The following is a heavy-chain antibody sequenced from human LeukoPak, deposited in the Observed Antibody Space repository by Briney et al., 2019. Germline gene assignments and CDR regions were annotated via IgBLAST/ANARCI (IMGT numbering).Heavy chain of an antibody. V-gene: IGHV3-30-3*01. J-gene: IGHJ4*02. D-gene: IGHD6-19*01. CDR1: GFTFSNYA. Sequence: GGSLRLSCVASGFTFSNYAMHWVRQAPGKGLEWVAVISYDGSNKYYADSVKGRFTISRDTSKNTLYLQMNSLRAEDTAVYYCARDLAIAMAGTLDYWGQGTLVTVSS. CDR2: ISYDGSNK. CDR3: ARDLAIAMAGTLDY.